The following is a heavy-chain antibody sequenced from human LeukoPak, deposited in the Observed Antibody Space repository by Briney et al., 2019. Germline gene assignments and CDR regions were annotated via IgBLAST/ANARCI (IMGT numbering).Heavy chain of an antibody. CDR2: IRSKANSYAT. V-gene: IGHV3-73*01. CDR1: GFPFSGSA. J-gene: IGHJ4*02. Sequence: GGSLRLSCTASGFPFSGSAMHWVRQASGKGLEWVGRIRSKANSYATAYAASVKGRFTISRDDSKNTAYLQMNSLKTEDTAVYYCTPHPLRALDYWGQGTLVTVSS. CDR3: TPHPLRALDY.